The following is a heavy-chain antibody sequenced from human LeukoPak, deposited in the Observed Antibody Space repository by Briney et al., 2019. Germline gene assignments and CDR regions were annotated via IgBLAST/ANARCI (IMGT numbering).Heavy chain of an antibody. CDR3: ARAGGYDILTGYSLRYDWFDP. J-gene: IGHJ5*02. D-gene: IGHD3-9*01. CDR2: ISYDGSNK. CDR1: GFTFSSYA. V-gene: IGHV3-30*04. Sequence: GRSLGLSCAASGFTFSSYAMHWVRQAPGKGLEWVAVISYDGSNKYYADSVKGRFTISRDNSKNTLYLQMNSLRAEDTAVYYCARAGGYDILTGYSLRYDWFDPWGQGTLVTVSS.